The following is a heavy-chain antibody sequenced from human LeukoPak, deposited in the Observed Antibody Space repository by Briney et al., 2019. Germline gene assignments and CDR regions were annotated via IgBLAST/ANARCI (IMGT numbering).Heavy chain of an antibody. CDR2: IYYSGST. CDR1: GGSISSGGYY. CDR3: AREEENNWFDP. J-gene: IGHJ5*02. Sequence: SQTLSLTCTVSGGSISSGGYYWSWIRQPPGKGLEWIGYIYYSGSTNYNPSLKSRVTISVDTSKNQFSLKLSSVTAADTAVYYCAREEENNWFDPWGQGTLVTVSS. V-gene: IGHV4-61*08.